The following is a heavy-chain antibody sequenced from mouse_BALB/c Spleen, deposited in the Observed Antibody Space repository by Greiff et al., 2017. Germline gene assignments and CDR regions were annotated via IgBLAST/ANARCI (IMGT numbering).Heavy chain of an antibody. D-gene: IGHD2-5*01. CDR3: VIPGRYSNYYWYFDV. J-gene: IGHJ1*01. CDR2: IRSKSNNYAT. Sequence: EVQLVESGGGLVQPKGSLKLSCAASGFTFNTYAMNWVRQAPGKGLEWVARIRSKSNNYATYYADSVKDRFTISRDDSQSMLYLQMNNLKTEDTAMYYCVIPGRYSNYYWYFDVWGAGTTVTVSS. V-gene: IGHV10-1*02. CDR1: GFTFNTYA.